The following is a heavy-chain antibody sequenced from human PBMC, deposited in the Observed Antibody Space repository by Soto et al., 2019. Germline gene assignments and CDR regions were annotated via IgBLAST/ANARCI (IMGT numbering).Heavy chain of an antibody. D-gene: IGHD6-19*01. CDR1: GFTFSNYW. J-gene: IGHJ4*02. Sequence: LRLSCAASGFTFSNYWMDWVRQVPGKGLMWVSRINSDGTSTTYADSVKGRFTISRDNAKSTMYLQMNSLTAEDTAVYYCARNPAPSGWYDYWGQGTLVTVSS. CDR3: ARNPAPSGWYDY. V-gene: IGHV3-74*01. CDR2: INSDGTST.